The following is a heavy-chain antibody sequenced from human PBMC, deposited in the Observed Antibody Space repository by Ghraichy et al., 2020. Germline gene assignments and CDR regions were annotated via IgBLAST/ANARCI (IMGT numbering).Heavy chain of an antibody. CDR2: ISAYNGDT. V-gene: IGHV1-18*01. D-gene: IGHD3-10*01. CDR1: GYTFTSYG. CDR3: ARDPPMVSGIERGYFDY. Sequence: ASVKVSCKASGYTFTSYGISWVRQAPGQGLEWMGWISAYNGDTNYAQKLQGRVTMTTDTSTSTAYMELRSLRSDDTAVYYCARDPPMVSGIERGYFDYWGQGTLVTVSS. J-gene: IGHJ4*02.